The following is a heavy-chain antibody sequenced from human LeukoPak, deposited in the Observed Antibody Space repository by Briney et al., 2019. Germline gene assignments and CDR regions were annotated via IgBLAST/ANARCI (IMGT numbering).Heavy chain of an antibody. CDR1: GFTVSSNY. V-gene: IGHV3-66*01. J-gene: IGHJ6*02. CDR2: IYSGGST. Sequence: GGSLRLSCAASGFTVSSNYMSWVRQAPGKGLEWVSVIYSGGSTYYADSVKGRFTISRDNSKNTLYLQMNSLRAEDTAVYYCASSQGRYCSGGSCYPNYYYYYGMDVWGQGTTVTVSS. CDR3: ASSQGRYCSGGSCYPNYYYYYGMDV. D-gene: IGHD2-15*01.